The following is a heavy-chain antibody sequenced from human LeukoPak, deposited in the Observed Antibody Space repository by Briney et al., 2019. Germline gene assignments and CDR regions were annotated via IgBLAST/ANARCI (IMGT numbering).Heavy chain of an antibody. CDR2: ISGSGGST. V-gene: IGHV3-23*01. J-gene: IGHJ4*02. CDR3: AKSMVFTLPYPHFDY. Sequence: GGSLRGSCAASGFTFSSYAMSWVRQAPGKGLEWVSAISGSGGSTYYADSVKGRFTISRDNSKNTLYLQMNSLRAEDTAVYYCAKSMVFTLPYPHFDYWGQGTLVTVSS. D-gene: IGHD2-21*01. CDR1: GFTFSSYA.